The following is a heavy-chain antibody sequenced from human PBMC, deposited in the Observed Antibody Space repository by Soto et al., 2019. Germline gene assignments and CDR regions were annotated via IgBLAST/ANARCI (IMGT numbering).Heavy chain of an antibody. CDR1: GFTVSGKY. CDR2: IYSGGST. CDR3: ATRPSGDFPFFDY. V-gene: IGHV3-66*01. Sequence: EVQLVESGGGLVQPGGSLRLSCAASGFTVSGKYMSWVRQAPVKGLEWVSLIYSGGSTYYAASVKGRFTISRDNSKNMLYLQMSSLRAEDTAVYFCATRPSGDFPFFDYWGQGALVTVSS. D-gene: IGHD4-17*01. J-gene: IGHJ4*02.